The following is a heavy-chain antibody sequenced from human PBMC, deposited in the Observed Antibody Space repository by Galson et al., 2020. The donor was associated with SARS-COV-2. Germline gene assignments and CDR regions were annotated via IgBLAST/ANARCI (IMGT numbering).Heavy chain of an antibody. Sequence: GASLKISCAASEFTFSNYDMNWVRLAPGKGPEWLSYISSRGSNTFYADSVKGRFTVPRDNAKNSLFLQMNSLRAEDTAVYYCARSDYDGNGKAYFQHWGQGSLVTVSS. J-gene: IGHJ1*01. CDR3: ARSDYDGNGKAYFQH. CDR2: ISSRGSNT. D-gene: IGHD3-22*01. CDR1: EFTFSNYD. V-gene: IGHV3-48*03.